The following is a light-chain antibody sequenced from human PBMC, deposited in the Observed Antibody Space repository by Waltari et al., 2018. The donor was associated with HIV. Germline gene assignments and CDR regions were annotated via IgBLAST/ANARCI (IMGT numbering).Light chain of an antibody. Sequence: SYDLTQPPSVSVSPGQTASITCSGDQLGNKYIWWYQQKSCQSPVLVIYHDSKRPPGIPERFSGSSSGHTATLTISETQTVDEADYYCQTWDNNFYVFGTGTKVTVL. CDR3: QTWDNNFYV. CDR2: HDS. V-gene: IGLV3-1*01. J-gene: IGLJ1*01. CDR1: QLGNKY.